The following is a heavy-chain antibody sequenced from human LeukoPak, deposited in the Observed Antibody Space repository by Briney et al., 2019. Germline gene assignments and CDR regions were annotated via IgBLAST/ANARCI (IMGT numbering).Heavy chain of an antibody. V-gene: IGHV1-8*01. D-gene: IGHD6-19*01. Sequence: GASVKVSCKASGYTFTSYHINWVRQATGQGLEGMGWMNANTGDTGYAQKFQGRVTMTRNTSISTAYMELSSLRSEDTAVYYCARPSGGWYYYYMDVWGKGTTVTVSS. CDR1: GYTFTSYH. CDR3: ARPSGGWYYYYMDV. CDR2: MNANTGDT. J-gene: IGHJ6*03.